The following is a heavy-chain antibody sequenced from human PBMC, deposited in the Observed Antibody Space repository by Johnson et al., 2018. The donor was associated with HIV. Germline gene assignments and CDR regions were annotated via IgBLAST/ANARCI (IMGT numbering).Heavy chain of an antibody. CDR3: AKIGQWRERLDALDV. CDR1: GFIFHNYA. J-gene: IGHJ3*01. V-gene: IGHV3-30*18. D-gene: IGHD6-19*01. Sequence: QVQLVESGGGVVQPGTSLRLSCTASGFIFHNYAMHWVRQAPGKGLEWVAFISYDGGTESYADSVKGRFTISRDNSKNTLYLQMSSLRPEDTAVYYCAKIGQWRERLDALDVWGQGTMVTVAP. CDR2: ISYDGGTE.